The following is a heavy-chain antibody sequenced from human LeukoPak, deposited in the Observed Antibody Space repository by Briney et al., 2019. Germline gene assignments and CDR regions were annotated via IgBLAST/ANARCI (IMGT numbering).Heavy chain of an antibody. Sequence: PGGSLRLSCAASGFTFSSYTMNWVRQAPGMGLEWVSSISGSGYYMYYADSVRGRFTVSRDNAKNSLYLQMNGLRAEDTAVYYCARRKDVVVVPGTMGYYLDVWGKGTTVTVSS. CDR3: ARRKDVVVVPGTMGYYLDV. J-gene: IGHJ6*03. D-gene: IGHD2-2*01. CDR2: ISGSGYYM. V-gene: IGHV3-21*01. CDR1: GFTFSSYT.